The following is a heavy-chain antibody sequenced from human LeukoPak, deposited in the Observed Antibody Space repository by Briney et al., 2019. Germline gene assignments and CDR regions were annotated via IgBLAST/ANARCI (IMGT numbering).Heavy chain of an antibody. CDR1: GGTSSSYA. Sequence: SVKVSCKASGGTSSSYAISWGRQAPGQGLEWMGGIIPIFGTANYAQKFQGRVTITADESTGTAYMELSSLRSEDTAVYYCARARGSAVALFDYWGQGTLVTVSS. CDR3: ARARGSAVALFDY. J-gene: IGHJ4*02. V-gene: IGHV1-69*13. D-gene: IGHD6-19*01. CDR2: IIPIFGTA.